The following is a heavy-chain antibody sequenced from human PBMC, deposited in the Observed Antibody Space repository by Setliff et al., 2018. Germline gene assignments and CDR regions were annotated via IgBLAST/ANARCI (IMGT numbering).Heavy chain of an antibody. CDR2: ISDTAIGI. CDR3: AKDVVGYSSTWPKRDYFDY. D-gene: IGHD6-13*01. Sequence: GSLRLSCAASGFTFNTYAMSWVRQPPGKGLEWVSSISDTAIGIYYAGSVRGRFTISRDNSKKTLFLQMNSLRVEDTAIYYCAKDVVGYSSTWPKRDYFDYWGQGTLVIVSS. CDR1: GFTFNTYA. V-gene: IGHV3-23*01. J-gene: IGHJ4*02.